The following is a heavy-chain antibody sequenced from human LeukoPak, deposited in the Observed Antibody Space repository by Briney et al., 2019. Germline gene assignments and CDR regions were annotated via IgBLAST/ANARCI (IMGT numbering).Heavy chain of an antibody. J-gene: IGHJ4*02. Sequence: SETLSLTCTGSSCSISRCRYYWGWIRQPPGKGLEWIGSIYYSGGTYYNPSLKSRVTISVDTSKNQFSLKLSSVTAADTAVYYCAGDGSGTYYHDYWGQGTLVTVSS. CDR1: SCSISRCRYY. CDR2: IYYSGGT. V-gene: IGHV4-39*01. CDR3: AGDGSGTYYHDY. D-gene: IGHD3-10*01.